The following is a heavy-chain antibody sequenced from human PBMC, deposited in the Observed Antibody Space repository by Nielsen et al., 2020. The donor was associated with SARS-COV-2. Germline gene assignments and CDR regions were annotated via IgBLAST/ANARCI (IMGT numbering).Heavy chain of an antibody. CDR3: AREDRTNYYYGMDV. Sequence: ASVKVSCKASGYTFSNFGINWVRQAPGQGLEWMGWISPYNGNTNYAQKVQGRVTVTTDTSTSTAYMELSSLRSEDTAVYYCAREDRTNYYYGMDVWGQGTTVTVSS. CDR1: GYTFSNFG. J-gene: IGHJ6*02. V-gene: IGHV1-18*01. D-gene: IGHD3-16*02. CDR2: ISPYNGNT.